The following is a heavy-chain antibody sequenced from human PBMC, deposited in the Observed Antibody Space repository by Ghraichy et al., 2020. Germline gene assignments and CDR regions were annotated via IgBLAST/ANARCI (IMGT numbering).Heavy chain of an antibody. CDR3: ARYSSSAEYGWFDP. V-gene: IGHV4-39*01. J-gene: IGHJ5*02. D-gene: IGHD6-6*01. Sequence: SETLSLTCTVSGGSISSSSYYWGWIRQPPGKGLEWIGSIYYSGSTYYNPSLKSRVTISVDTSKNQFSLKLSSVTAADTAVYYCARYSSSAEYGWFDPWGQGTLVTVSS. CDR1: GGSISSSSYY. CDR2: IYYSGST.